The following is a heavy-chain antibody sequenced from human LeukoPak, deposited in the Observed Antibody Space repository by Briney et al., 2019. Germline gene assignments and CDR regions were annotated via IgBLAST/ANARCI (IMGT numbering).Heavy chain of an antibody. V-gene: IGHV3-7*04. Sequence: GGSLRLSCAASGFSFSIHWMTWVRQAPGKGLEWVANIKQDGSEKYYVDSVKGRFTISRDNAENSLYLEMNSLRAEDTAVYYCARGPQPYCSGGSCPFDIWGQGTMVIVSS. CDR1: GFSFSIHW. J-gene: IGHJ3*02. CDR2: IKQDGSEK. D-gene: IGHD2-15*01. CDR3: ARGPQPYCSGGSCPFDI.